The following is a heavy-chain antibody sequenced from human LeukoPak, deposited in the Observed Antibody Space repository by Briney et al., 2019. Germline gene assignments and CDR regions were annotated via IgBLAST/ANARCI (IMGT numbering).Heavy chain of an antibody. Sequence: SETLSLTCTVSGGSISSSSYYWGWIRQPPGKGLEWIGSIYYSGSTYYNPSLKSRVTISVDTSKNQFSLKLSSVTAADTAVYYCARVTSRKGGFDYWGQGTLVTVSS. CDR3: ARVTSRKGGFDY. J-gene: IGHJ4*02. CDR2: IYYSGST. V-gene: IGHV4-39*07. CDR1: GGSISSSSYY. D-gene: IGHD3-3*01.